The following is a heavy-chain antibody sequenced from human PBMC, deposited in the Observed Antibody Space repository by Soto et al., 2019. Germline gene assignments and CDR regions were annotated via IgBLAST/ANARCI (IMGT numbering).Heavy chain of an antibody. J-gene: IGHJ6*03. CDR1: GFTFTNSA. D-gene: IGHD3-9*01. CDR3: AASTGYYTSYYYMDV. Sequence: QMQLVQSGPEVKKPGTSVKVSCKASGFTFTNSAIQWVRQARGQRLEWIGWIVVGSGNTNYAQKFQERLTITRDMSTSTAYMELSSLRSEDTAIYYGAASTGYYTSYYYMDVWGKGTTVTVSS. V-gene: IGHV1-58*02. CDR2: IVVGSGNT.